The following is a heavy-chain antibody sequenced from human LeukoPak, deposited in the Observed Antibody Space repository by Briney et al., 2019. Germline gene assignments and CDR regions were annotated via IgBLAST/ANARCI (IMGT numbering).Heavy chain of an antibody. V-gene: IGHV3-15*01. D-gene: IGHD3-22*01. CDR3: TTDNPDYYDSSGYVDDY. Sequence: GGSLRLSCAASGFTFSNAWMSWVRQAPGKGLEWVGRIKSKTDGGTTDYAAPVKGRFTISGDDSKNTLYLQMNSLKTEDTAVYYCTTDNPDYYDSSGYVDDYWGQGTLVTVSS. CDR2: IKSKTDGGTT. CDR1: GFTFSNAW. J-gene: IGHJ4*02.